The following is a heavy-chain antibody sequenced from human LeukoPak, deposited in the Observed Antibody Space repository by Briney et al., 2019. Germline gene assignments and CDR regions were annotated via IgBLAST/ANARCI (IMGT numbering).Heavy chain of an antibody. CDR3: ARDWNGSPAYDTFDF. CDR2: IWLVGSKE. CDR1: GFTFSAYG. V-gene: IGHV3-33*01. D-gene: IGHD1-26*01. Sequence: GGGLRLSCAVSGFTFSAYGMHWVRQAPGKGLEWVAVIWLVGSKEYYLEAVKGRLTISRDNSKNTLFLKMNSLRVDDTAVYYCARDWNGSPAYDTFDFWGQETMVTVSS. J-gene: IGHJ3*01.